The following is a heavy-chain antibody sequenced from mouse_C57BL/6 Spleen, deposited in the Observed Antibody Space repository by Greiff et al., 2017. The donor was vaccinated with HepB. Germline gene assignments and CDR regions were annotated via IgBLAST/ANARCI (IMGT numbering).Heavy chain of an antibody. CDR1: GYTFTSYG. J-gene: IGHJ4*01. CDR3: ARSGTTVYYAMDY. D-gene: IGHD1-1*01. CDR2: IYPRSGNT. V-gene: IGHV1-81*01. Sequence: VQLQQSGAELARPGASVKLSCKASGYTFTSYGISWVKQRTGQGLEWIGEIYPRSGNTYYNEKFKGKATLTADKSSSTAYMELRSLTSEDSAVYFCARSGTTVYYAMDYWGQGTSVTVSS.